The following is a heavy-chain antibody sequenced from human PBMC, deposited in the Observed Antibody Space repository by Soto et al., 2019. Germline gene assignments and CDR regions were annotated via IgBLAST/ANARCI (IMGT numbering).Heavy chain of an antibody. CDR3: ARGNPGYYYYYMDV. J-gene: IGHJ6*03. CDR2: INHSGST. CDR1: GEFFGGYY. V-gene: IGHV4-34*01. Sequence: QVQLQQWGAGLLKPSETLSLTCAVHGEFFGGYYWSWVRQPPGKGLEWIGHINHSGSTQYNPSLKTRVTISPDTSKGHFSLKVASVTVADTAVYYCARGNPGYYYYYMDVWGEGATVTVSS.